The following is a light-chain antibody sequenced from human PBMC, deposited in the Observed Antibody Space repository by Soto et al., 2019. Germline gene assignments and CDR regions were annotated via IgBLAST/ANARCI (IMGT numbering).Light chain of an antibody. CDR2: AAS. CDR3: QQSFSTPPT. J-gene: IGKJ2*01. V-gene: IGKV1-39*01. Sequence: DILMTQSPSSLSASVGDRVTITCRASQSIGTYLNWYLQKPGKAPQLLIHAASSLQTGVPSRFSGSGSGTEFTLTISSLQPEDFASFYCQQSFSTPPTFGQGTKLAIK. CDR1: QSIGTY.